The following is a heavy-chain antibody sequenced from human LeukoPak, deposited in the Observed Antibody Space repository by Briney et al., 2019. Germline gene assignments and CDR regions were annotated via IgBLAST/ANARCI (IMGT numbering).Heavy chain of an antibody. Sequence: SETLSLTCIVSGGPIRGTRYYWGWIRQSPGKGLEWIGSVSYSGSPYYNPSLKSRVAIPIDTSKNLFSLELTSVTAADTAVYYCARPLTGYSNTFVYWGQGTMVTVSS. J-gene: IGHJ4*02. CDR3: ARPLTGYSNTFVY. CDR1: GGPIRGTRYY. D-gene: IGHD4-11*01. V-gene: IGHV4-39*01. CDR2: VSYSGSP.